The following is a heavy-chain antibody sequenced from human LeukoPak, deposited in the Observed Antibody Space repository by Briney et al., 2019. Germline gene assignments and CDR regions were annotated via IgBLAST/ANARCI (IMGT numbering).Heavy chain of an antibody. D-gene: IGHD3-10*01. Sequence: SETLSLTCTVSGGSISSYYWSWIRQPPGKGLEGIGYIYYSGSTNYNPSLKSRVTISVDTSKNQFSLKLSSVTAADTAAYYCARLLWFGELSLSYYFDYWGQGTLVTVSS. CDR1: GGSISSYY. J-gene: IGHJ4*02. V-gene: IGHV4-59*08. CDR2: IYYSGST. CDR3: ARLLWFGELSLSYYFDY.